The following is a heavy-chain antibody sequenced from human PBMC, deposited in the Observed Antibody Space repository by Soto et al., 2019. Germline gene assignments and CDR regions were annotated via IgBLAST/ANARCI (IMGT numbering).Heavy chain of an antibody. J-gene: IGHJ5*02. D-gene: IGHD1-1*01. CDR2: IYYNGIT. Sequence: XETLSLTCTVSGCSIDNYYWSWSRQTPGKGLEWIAYIYYNGITNYNPSLKSRVTISLDTPRNQFSLKLRSVTTADAAVYYCARGPSTSLVMPWFDPWGQGTLVTVSS. CDR1: GCSIDNYY. CDR3: ARGPSTSLVMPWFDP. V-gene: IGHV4-59*01.